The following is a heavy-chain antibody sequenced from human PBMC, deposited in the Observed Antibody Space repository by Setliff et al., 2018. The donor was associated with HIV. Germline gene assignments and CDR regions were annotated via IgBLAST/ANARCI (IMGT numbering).Heavy chain of an antibody. J-gene: IGHJ4*02. CDR2: IYPGDSDT. Sequence: GESLKISCKGSGYSFTSYWIGWVRQMPGKGLEWMGIIYPGDSDTRYSPSFQGQVTLSAAKSISTAYLQWSSLKASDTAMYYCARAYYDSVWGSHRYRFYYFDYWGQGSLVTVS. V-gene: IGHV5-51*01. CDR3: ARAYYDSVWGSHRYRFYYFDY. CDR1: GYSFTSYW. D-gene: IGHD3-16*02.